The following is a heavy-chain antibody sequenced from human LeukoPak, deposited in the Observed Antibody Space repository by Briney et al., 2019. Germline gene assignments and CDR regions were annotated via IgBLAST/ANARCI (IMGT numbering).Heavy chain of an antibody. CDR3: AKDRSNSWTFDY. J-gene: IGHJ4*02. V-gene: IGHV3-30*18. CDR1: GFTFSSYG. Sequence: PGRSLRLSCTASGFTFSSYGMHWVRQAPGKGLEWVANIASDGSDRHYADSVKGRSTISRDNSKNTVYLQMNSLRGEDTAVYYCAKDRSNSWTFDYWGQGTLVTVSS. CDR2: IASDGSDR. D-gene: IGHD6-13*01.